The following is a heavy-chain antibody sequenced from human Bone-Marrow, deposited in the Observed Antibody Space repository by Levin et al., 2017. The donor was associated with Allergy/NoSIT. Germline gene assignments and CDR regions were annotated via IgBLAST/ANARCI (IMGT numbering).Heavy chain of an antibody. Sequence: GESLKISCAASGFTFSTYGMIWVRQAPGKGLEWVSYISARKTTMYYADSVKGRFTLSRDDAKNTLYLQMSSLRAEDTAVYFCARDEESFGDAFDIWGQGTTVTVSS. J-gene: IGHJ3*02. V-gene: IGHV3-48*01. CDR2: ISARKTTM. CDR3: ARDEESFGDAFDI. D-gene: IGHD3-16*01. CDR1: GFTFSTYG.